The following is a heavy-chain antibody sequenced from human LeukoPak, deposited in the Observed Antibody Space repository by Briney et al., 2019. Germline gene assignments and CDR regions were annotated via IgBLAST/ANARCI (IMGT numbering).Heavy chain of an antibody. V-gene: IGHV1-69*01. CDR1: GGTFSSYA. D-gene: IGHD3-10*01. CDR2: IIPIFGTA. Sequence: ASVKVSCKASGGTFSSYAISWVRQAPGQGLEWMGGIIPIFGTANYAQKFQGRVTITADESTSTAYMELSSLRSEDTAVYYCATHYYYASGSPLDYWGQGTLVTVSS. CDR3: ATHYYYASGSPLDY. J-gene: IGHJ4*02.